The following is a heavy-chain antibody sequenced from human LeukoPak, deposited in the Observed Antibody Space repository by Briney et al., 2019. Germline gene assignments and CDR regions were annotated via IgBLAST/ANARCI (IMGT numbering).Heavy chain of an antibody. J-gene: IGHJ3*01. V-gene: IGHV3-7*01. CDR3: ARPAYTAAYDL. CDR1: GFTFSTYW. D-gene: IGHD3-16*01. Sequence: PGGSLRLSRVASGFTFSTYWMTWVRQAPGKGLEWVANMKGDGSEKHYVDSVKGRFTISRDNAKSSLYLQMNSLRAEDSAVYYCARPAYTAAYDLWGQGTMVTVSS. CDR2: MKGDGSEK.